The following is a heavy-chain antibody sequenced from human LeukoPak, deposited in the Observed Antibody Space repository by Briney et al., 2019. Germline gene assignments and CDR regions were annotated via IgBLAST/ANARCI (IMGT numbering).Heavy chain of an antibody. CDR3: TRDDAVGGGYLDY. V-gene: IGHV3-23*01. D-gene: IGHD6-19*01. J-gene: IGHJ4*02. CDR2: IRDSGDNT. Sequence: GGSLRLSYVASGFTFNNYAMTWVRQAPGKGLEWVSAIRDSGDNTYYADSVKGRFTISRDKSKNTLFLQMNSLRAEDTAIYYCTRDDAVGGGYLDYWGQGALVTVSS. CDR1: GFTFNNYA.